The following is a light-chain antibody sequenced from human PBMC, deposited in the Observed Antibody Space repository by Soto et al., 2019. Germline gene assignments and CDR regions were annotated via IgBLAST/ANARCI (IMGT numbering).Light chain of an antibody. CDR1: RSNIGSNY. Sequence: QSVLTQPPSASGTPGQRVTSSCSGSRSNIGSNYVYWYQQLPGTAPKDLIYRNNQRPSGVPDRFSGSKSGTSASLAISGLRSEDEADYYCAAWDDSLKVFGGGTKLTVL. J-gene: IGLJ2*01. V-gene: IGLV1-47*01. CDR3: AAWDDSLKV. CDR2: RNN.